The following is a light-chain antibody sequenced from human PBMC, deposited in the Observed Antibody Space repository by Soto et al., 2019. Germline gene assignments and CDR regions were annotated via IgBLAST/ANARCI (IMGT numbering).Light chain of an antibody. CDR3: QTWDTVIHVV. Sequence: QLVLTQPPSASASLGASVKLTCTLSSGLSNYAIAWHQQQPEKGPRYLMKLNSDGSHSKGDGIPDRFSGSSSGAERYLTISSLQSEDEADYYCQTWDTVIHVVFGGGTKLTVL. V-gene: IGLV4-69*01. CDR2: LNSDGSH. J-gene: IGLJ2*01. CDR1: SGLSNYA.